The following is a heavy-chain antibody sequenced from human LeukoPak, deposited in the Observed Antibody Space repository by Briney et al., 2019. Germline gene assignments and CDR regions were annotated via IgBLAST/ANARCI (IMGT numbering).Heavy chain of an antibody. CDR2: IYYSGST. D-gene: IGHD5-24*01. Sequence: SETLSLTCTVSGGSISSYYWSWIRQPPGKGLERIGYIYYSGSTNYNPSLKSRVTISVDTSKNQFPLKLSSVTAADTAVYYCARGTVEMATIPDYWGQGTLVTVSS. CDR3: ARGTVEMATIPDY. J-gene: IGHJ4*02. V-gene: IGHV4-59*01. CDR1: GGSISSYY.